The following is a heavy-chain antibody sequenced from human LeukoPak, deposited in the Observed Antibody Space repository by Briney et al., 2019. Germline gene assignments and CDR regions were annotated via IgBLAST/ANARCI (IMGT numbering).Heavy chain of an antibody. CDR1: GDSINNNAYY. Sequence: PSKTLSLTCTVSGDSINNNAYYWAWIRQPPGKGLEWIGNIYYSGTTFYNPSLKTRATLSIDTSKNQFSLKMNSVTAADTAVYYCARRAGAYSHPYDYWGQGTLVTVSS. V-gene: IGHV4-39*01. CDR2: IYYSGTT. CDR3: ARRAGAYSHPYDY. J-gene: IGHJ4*02. D-gene: IGHD4/OR15-4a*01.